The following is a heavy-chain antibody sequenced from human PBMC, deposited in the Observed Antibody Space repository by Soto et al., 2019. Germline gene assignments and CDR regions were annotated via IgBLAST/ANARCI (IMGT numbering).Heavy chain of an antibody. CDR3: AKVYYDSSGYYSGDYYYYGMDL. V-gene: IGHV3-23*01. CDR1: GFTFSSYA. Sequence: GGSLRLSCAASGFTFSSYAMSWVRQAPGKGLEWVSAISGSGGSTYYADSVKGRFTISRDNSKNTLYLQMNSLRAEDTAVYYCAKVYYDSSGYYSGDYYYYGMDLWGQGPTVTVSS. J-gene: IGHJ6*02. D-gene: IGHD3-22*01. CDR2: ISGSGGST.